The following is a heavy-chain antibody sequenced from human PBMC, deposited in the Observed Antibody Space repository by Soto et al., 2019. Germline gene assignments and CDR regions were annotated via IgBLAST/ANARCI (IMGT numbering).Heavy chain of an antibody. D-gene: IGHD3-10*01. J-gene: IGHJ3*02. V-gene: IGHV5-51*01. CDR1: GYGFTSYW. Sequence: GESLKISCKGSGYGFTSYWLRWVRQMPGKGLEWMRIIYPADSDTRYSPSFQGQVTISAEKCISTDYLQWSTLKASDTAMYYCASPLLRRPSYGSGSNEAHGFDILGIETMVTVSS. CDR2: IYPADSDT. CDR3: ASPLLRRPSYGSGSNEAHGFDI.